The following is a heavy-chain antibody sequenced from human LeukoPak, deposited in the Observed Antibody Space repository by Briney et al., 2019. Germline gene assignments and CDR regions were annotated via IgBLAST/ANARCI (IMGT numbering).Heavy chain of an antibody. V-gene: IGHV3-20*04. D-gene: IGHD6-19*01. CDR1: GFTFDDYG. CDR2: INWNGGST. Sequence: GGSLRLSCAASGFTFDDYGMGWVRQAPGKGLEWVSGINWNGGSTGYADSVKGRFTISRDNAKNSLYPQMNSLRAEDTALYYCARGEYSSGWYRVNDAFDIWGQGTMVTVSS. J-gene: IGHJ3*02. CDR3: ARGEYSSGWYRVNDAFDI.